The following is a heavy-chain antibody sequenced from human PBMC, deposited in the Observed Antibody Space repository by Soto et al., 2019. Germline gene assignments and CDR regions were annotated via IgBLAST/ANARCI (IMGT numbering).Heavy chain of an antibody. Sequence: EVQVLESGGGLVQPGGSRRLSCTASGFTFSKFEMSWARQASGKGLEWVSFISVSGSETHYADSVKGRFTISRDNSKNTLYLQMNSLRAEDMAVYYCVKGGWLDDWGQGTLVTVSS. CDR1: GFTFSKFE. CDR3: VKGGWLDD. J-gene: IGHJ4*02. CDR2: ISVSGSET. V-gene: IGHV3-23*01. D-gene: IGHD6-19*01.